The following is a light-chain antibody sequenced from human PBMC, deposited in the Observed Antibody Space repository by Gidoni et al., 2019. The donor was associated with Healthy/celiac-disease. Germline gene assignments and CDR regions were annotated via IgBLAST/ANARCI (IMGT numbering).Light chain of an antibody. CDR3: QQSYSTPYT. V-gene: IGKV1-39*01. CDR2: AAS. CDR1: QSISSY. J-gene: IGKJ2*01. Sequence: DSQMTQSPSSLSASVGDRVTITCRASQSISSYLNWYQQKPGKAPKLLIYAASSLQSGVPSRFSGRGPGTDFTLTISRLQPEDFATYYCQQSYSTPYTFGQXTKLEIK.